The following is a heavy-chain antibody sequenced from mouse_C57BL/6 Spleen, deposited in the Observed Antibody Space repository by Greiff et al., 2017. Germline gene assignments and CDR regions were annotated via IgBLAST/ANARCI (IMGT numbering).Heavy chain of an antibody. CDR3: AIDYYGSSDY. CDR2: IYHGSGST. CDR1: GYTFTSYW. Sequence: QVQLQQPGAELVKPGASVKMSCKASGYTFTSYWITWVKQRPGQGLEWIGDIYHGSGSTYYNEKFKSKATLTVDTSSSTAYMQLSSLTSEDSAVYYCAIDYYGSSDYWGQGTTLTVSS. J-gene: IGHJ2*01. V-gene: IGHV1-55*01. D-gene: IGHD1-1*01.